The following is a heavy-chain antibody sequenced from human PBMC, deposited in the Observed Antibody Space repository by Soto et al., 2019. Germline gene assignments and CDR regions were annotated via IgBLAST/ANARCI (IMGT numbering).Heavy chain of an antibody. Sequence: EVQLVESGGGLVQPGGSLRLSCAASGFIFRINWMSWVRPAPGKGLVWVGNVNQYGSENYYYADSVKGRFTISRDNAENSVYLQMNSLRVEDTAVYYCARDTSNGYCGQDRWGRYVWGEATTFSVCS. CDR1: GFIFRINW. J-gene: IGHJ6*04. CDR3: ARDTSNGYCGQDRWGRYV. D-gene: IGHD5-18*01. CDR2: VNQYGSENY. V-gene: IGHV3-7*01.